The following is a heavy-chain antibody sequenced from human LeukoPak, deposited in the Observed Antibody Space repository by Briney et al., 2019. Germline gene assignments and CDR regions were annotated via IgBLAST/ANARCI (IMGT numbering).Heavy chain of an antibody. J-gene: IGHJ4*02. V-gene: IGHV3-66*01. CDR2: IYSDGST. CDR3: ARDSGFSDYAY. Sequence: GRSLRLSCVGSGFTVSSDYMSWVRQAPGKGLEWVSIIYSDGSTYYANSVKGRFTISRDNSKNTLYLQMNSLRVDDTAIYYCARDSGFSDYAYWGQGTLVTVSS. CDR1: GFTVSSDY. D-gene: IGHD4-17*01.